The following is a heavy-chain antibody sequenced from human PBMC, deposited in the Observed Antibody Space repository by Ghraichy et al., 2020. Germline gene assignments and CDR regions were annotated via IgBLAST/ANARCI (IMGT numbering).Heavy chain of an antibody. V-gene: IGHV4-4*07. CDR3: ARVAYDYGGNSFDY. CDR1: GGSITSDY. J-gene: IGHJ4*02. D-gene: IGHD4-23*01. CDR2: IHTSGST. Sequence: SQTLSLTCTVSGGSITSDYWSWIRQPAGKGLEWIGRIHTSGSTNYNPSLKSRVSMSVHTSKTQFFLKLSSVTAADTAVYYCARVAYDYGGNSFDYWGQGTLVTVSS.